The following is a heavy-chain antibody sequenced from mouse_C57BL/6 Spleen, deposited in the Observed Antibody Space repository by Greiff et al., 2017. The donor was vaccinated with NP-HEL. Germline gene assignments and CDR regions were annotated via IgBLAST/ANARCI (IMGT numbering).Heavy chain of an antibody. J-gene: IGHJ2*01. CDR1: GYTFTDYY. Sequence: VQLQQSGPELVKPGASVKISCKASGYTFTDYYMNWVKQSHGKSLEWIGDINPNNGGTSYNQKFKGKATLTVDKSSSTAYMELRSLTSEDSAVYYCARRYYGNYGDYFDYWGQGTTLTVSS. CDR3: ARRYYGNYGDYFDY. V-gene: IGHV1-26*01. CDR2: INPNNGGT. D-gene: IGHD2-1*01.